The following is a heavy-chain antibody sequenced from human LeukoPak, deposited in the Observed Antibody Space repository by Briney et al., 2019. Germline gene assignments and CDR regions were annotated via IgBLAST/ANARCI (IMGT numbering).Heavy chain of an antibody. CDR2: IYYSGST. CDR1: GGSISSYY. D-gene: IGHD3-22*01. Sequence: SETLPLTCTVSGGSISSYYWSRIRQPPGKGLEWIGYIYYSGSTNYNPSLKSRVTISVDTSKNQFSLKLSSVTAADTAVYYCARSVQYYYDSSGYHPYYFDYWGQGTLVTVSS. J-gene: IGHJ4*02. V-gene: IGHV4-59*01. CDR3: ARSVQYYYDSSGYHPYYFDY.